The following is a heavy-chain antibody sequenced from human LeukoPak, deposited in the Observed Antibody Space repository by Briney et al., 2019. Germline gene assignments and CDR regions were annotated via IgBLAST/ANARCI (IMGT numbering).Heavy chain of an antibody. CDR3: AREGGFYRPLDY. D-gene: IGHD3-3*01. V-gene: IGHV4-4*02. CDR2: IHRSGSP. CDR1: LDSTTSNFW. Sequence: SETLSLTCTVSLDSTTSNFWSWVRQPPGKSLEWIGEIHRSGSPNYNPSLQSRVTISIDRSRNQIVLELSSVTAADTAVYYCAREGGFYRPLDYSGQGTLVTVAP. J-gene: IGHJ4*02.